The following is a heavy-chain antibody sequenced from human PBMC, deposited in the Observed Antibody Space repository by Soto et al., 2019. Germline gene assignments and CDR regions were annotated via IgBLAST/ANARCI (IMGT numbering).Heavy chain of an antibody. Sequence: QVQLVESGGGVVQPGRSLRLSCAASGFTLSSYGRHWVRQAAGKELEWVAVISYDGSNKYYADSVKDRFTISRDNSKNTLYLQMNSLRAEDTSVYYCANIPYSWYGVDAFDIWGQGTLVTVSS. D-gene: IGHD6-13*01. CDR3: ANIPYSWYGVDAFDI. CDR2: ISYDGSNK. CDR1: GFTLSSYG. J-gene: IGHJ3*02. V-gene: IGHV3-30*18.